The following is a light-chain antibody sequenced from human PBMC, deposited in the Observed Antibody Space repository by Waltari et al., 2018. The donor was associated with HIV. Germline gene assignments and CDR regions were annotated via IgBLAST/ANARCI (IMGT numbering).Light chain of an antibody. V-gene: IGLV1-44*01. Sequence: HSVLTQPPSAFGTPGQTVIISCSGNTSNIANNDVTWYQHFPVSAPKLLIYMNNYRPPGLRDRCAGSRSGTSAYLNISGLQIEEEAQYYCATWDDSLNGVFGAGTRLTVL. CDR3: ATWDDSLNGV. J-gene: IGLJ3*02. CDR2: MNN. CDR1: TSNIANND.